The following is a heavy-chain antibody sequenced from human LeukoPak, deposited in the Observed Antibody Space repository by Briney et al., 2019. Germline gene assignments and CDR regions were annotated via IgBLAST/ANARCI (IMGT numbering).Heavy chain of an antibody. CDR2: IYHSGST. J-gene: IGHJ4*02. CDR3: ARDNRFDY. Sequence: SETLSLTCTVSGYSISSGYYWGWIRQPPGKGLEWIGSIYHSGSTYYNPSLKSRVTISVDTSKNQLSLKLSSVTAADTAVYYCARDNRFDYWGQGTLVTVSS. CDR1: GYSISSGYY. V-gene: IGHV4-38-2*02. D-gene: IGHD1-14*01.